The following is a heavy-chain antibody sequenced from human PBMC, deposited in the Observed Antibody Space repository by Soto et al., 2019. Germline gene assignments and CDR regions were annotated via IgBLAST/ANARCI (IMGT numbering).Heavy chain of an antibody. J-gene: IGHJ5*01. V-gene: IGHV3-21*06. CDR3: ARDPSEGRVGNWFES. Sequence: GGSLRLSCAASGFTFSRYGMNWLRQAPGKGMEWVASISSSTSYVYYADSVKGRFSTSRDNAKNILYLEMYGLRTEDTAVYYCARDPSEGRVGNWFESWGQGTLVTVSS. CDR2: ISSSTSYV. CDR1: GFTFSRYG. D-gene: IGHD2-2*01.